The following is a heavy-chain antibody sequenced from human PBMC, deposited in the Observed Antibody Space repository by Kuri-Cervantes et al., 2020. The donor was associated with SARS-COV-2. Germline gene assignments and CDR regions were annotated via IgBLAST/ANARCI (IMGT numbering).Heavy chain of an antibody. D-gene: IGHD7-27*01. V-gene: IGHV4-39*07. CDR2: IYYSGAT. J-gene: IGHJ4*02. CDR3: ASLRTGEGPLLDY. Sequence: SETLSLTCTVSGGSISSDSFFWVWIRQPPGKGLEWIGSIYYSGATYYNPSLKSRVTISVDTSKNQFSLKLSSVTAADTAVYYCASLRTGEGPLLDYWGQGTLVTVSS. CDR1: GGSISSDSFF.